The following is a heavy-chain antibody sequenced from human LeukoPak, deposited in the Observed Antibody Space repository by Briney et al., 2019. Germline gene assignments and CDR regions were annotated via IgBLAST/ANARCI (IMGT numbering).Heavy chain of an antibody. Sequence: GGSLRLSCAASGFTFSNAWMSCVRQAPGKGLEWVGRIKSKTDGGTTDYAAPVKGRFTISRDDSKNTLYLQMNSLKTEDTAVYYCTTSTGSWYYYYYGMDVWGQGTTVTVSS. CDR3: TTSTGSWYYYYYGMDV. V-gene: IGHV3-15*01. D-gene: IGHD2-15*01. CDR2: IKSKTDGGTT. CDR1: GFTFSNAW. J-gene: IGHJ6*02.